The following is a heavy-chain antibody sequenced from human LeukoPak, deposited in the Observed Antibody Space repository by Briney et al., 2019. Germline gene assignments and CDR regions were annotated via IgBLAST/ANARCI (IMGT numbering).Heavy chain of an antibody. J-gene: IGHJ4*02. Sequence: ASVKVSCKASGYTFTSYYIHWVRQAPGQGLEWMGIIYPGGGSTNYAQKFQGRVTMTEDTSTDTAYMELSSLRSEDTAVYYCARIVIAGYRQHSHDYWGQGTLVTVSS. D-gene: IGHD3-16*02. CDR1: GYTFTSYY. CDR3: ARIVIAGYRQHSHDY. V-gene: IGHV1-46*01. CDR2: IYPGGGST.